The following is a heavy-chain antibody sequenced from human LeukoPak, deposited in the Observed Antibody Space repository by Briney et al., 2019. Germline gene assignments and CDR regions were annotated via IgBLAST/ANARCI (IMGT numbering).Heavy chain of an antibody. CDR1: GGSISSGSYD. D-gene: IGHD3-22*01. J-gene: IGHJ4*02. V-gene: IGHV4-61*02. CDR2: IYTSGST. CDR3: AREGMGYDSSGYFPLCDY. Sequence: SETLSLTCTVSGGSISSGSYDWSCIRQPAGKGLEWIGRIYTSGSTNYNPSLKSRVTISVDTSKNQFSLKLRSVTAADTAVYYCAREGMGYDSSGYFPLCDYWGQGTLVTVSS.